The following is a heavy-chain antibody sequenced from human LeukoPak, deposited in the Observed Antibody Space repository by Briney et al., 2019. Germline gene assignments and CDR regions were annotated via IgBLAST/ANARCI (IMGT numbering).Heavy chain of an antibody. J-gene: IGHJ4*02. D-gene: IGHD1-1*01. CDR1: GGSFSGYY. CDR3: ARGQLERGLDY. V-gene: IGHV4-34*01. CDR2: INHSGST. Sequence: PSETLSLTCAVYGGSFSGYYWSWIRQPPGKRLEWIGEINHSGSTNYNPSLKSRVTISVDTSKNQFSLKLSSVTAADTAVYYCARGQLERGLDYWGQGTLVTVSS.